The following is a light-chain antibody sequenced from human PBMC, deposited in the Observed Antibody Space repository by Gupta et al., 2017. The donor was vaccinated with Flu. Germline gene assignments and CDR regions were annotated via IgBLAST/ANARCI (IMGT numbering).Light chain of an antibody. J-gene: IGKJ1*01. CDR1: QGISNY. CDR3: QNENSAPRT. CDR2: AAS. Sequence: DIQMTQSPSSLSASVGDRVTITCRASQGISNYLAWYQQKPGKVPKLLIYAASTLQSGVPSRFSGSGYGTDFTLTISSRQPEDVATYYCQNENSAPRTFGQGTKVEIK. V-gene: IGKV1-27*01.